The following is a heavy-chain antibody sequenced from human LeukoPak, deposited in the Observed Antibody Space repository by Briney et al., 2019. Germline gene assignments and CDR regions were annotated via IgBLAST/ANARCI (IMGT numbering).Heavy chain of an antibody. V-gene: IGHV1-69-2*01. CDR2: VDPEDGET. CDR1: GYTFTDYY. D-gene: IGHD3-3*01. Sequence: ASVKISCKVSGYTFTDYYMHWVQQAPGKGLEWMGLVDPEDGETIYAEKFQGRVTITAGTSTDTAYMELSSLRSEDTAVYHCATLQGIFGVVRDAFDIWGQGTMVTVSS. CDR3: ATLQGIFGVVRDAFDI. J-gene: IGHJ3*02.